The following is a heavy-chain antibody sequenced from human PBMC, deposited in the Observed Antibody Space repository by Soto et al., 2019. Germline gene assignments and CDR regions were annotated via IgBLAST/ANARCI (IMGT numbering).Heavy chain of an antibody. V-gene: IGHV3-30-3*01. Sequence: QVQLVESGGGVVQPGRSLRLSCAASGFTFSSYAMQWVRQAPGKGLEWVAVISYDGSNKHYADSVKGRFTISRDNSKNTLYLQMNSLRAEDTAVYYCARDWQLEPENWFDPWGQGTLVTVSS. J-gene: IGHJ5*02. CDR2: ISYDGSNK. CDR1: GFTFSSYA. CDR3: ARDWQLEPENWFDP. D-gene: IGHD1-1*01.